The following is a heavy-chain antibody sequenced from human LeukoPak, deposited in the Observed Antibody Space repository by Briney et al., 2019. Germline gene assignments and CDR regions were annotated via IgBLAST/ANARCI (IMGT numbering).Heavy chain of an antibody. D-gene: IGHD4-17*01. J-gene: IGHJ5*02. Sequence: GGSLRLSCAASGCTFNTYDMHWVRQSTGKGLEWVSGIGLVGDTYYAGSVKGRFTISRENAKNSLYLQMHSLRAGDTAVYYCARGGYGDYVAWFDPWGQGTLVTVSS. V-gene: IGHV3-13*01. CDR1: GCTFNTYD. CDR2: IGLVGDT. CDR3: ARGGYGDYVAWFDP.